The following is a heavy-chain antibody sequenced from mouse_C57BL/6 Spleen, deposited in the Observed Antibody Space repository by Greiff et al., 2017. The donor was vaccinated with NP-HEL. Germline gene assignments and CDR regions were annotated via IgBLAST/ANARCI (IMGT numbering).Heavy chain of an antibody. CDR2: IYPGDGDT. D-gene: IGHD2-5*01. V-gene: IGHV1-82*01. Sequence: VQLQQSGPELVKPGASVKISCKASGYAFSSSWMNWVKQRPGKGLEWIGRIYPGDGDTNYNGKFKGKATLTADKSSSTAYMQLSSLTSEDSAVYFCANSNYEVFDYWGQGTTLTVSS. CDR1: GYAFSSSW. CDR3: ANSNYEVFDY. J-gene: IGHJ2*01.